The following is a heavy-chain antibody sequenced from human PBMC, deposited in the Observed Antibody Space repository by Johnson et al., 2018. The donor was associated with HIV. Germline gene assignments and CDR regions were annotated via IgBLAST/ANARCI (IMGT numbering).Heavy chain of an antibody. Sequence: VQLVESGGGVVQPGRSLRLSCAASGFTFSSYAMHWVRQAPGEGLEWVAVISSDGSNKYYADSVKGRFTISRDNSKNTLYLQMNSLRAEDTAVYYCERERDYYDIWGQGTMVTVSS. CDR2: ISSDGSNK. J-gene: IGHJ3*02. CDR1: GFTFSSYA. D-gene: IGHD3-10*01. CDR3: ERERDYYDI. V-gene: IGHV3-30-3*01.